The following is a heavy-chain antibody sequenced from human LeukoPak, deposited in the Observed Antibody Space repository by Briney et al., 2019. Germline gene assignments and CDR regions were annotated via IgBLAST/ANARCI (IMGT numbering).Heavy chain of an antibody. J-gene: IGHJ4*02. CDR2: IWYDGSNK. CDR1: GFTFSSYG. V-gene: IGHV3-33*01. CDR3: AREENGAKSALDY. Sequence: GGSLRLSCAASGFTFSSYGMHWVRQAPGKGLEWVAVIWYDGSNKYYADSVKGRFTISRDNAKKSLYLQMNSLRAEDTAVYYCAREENGAKSALDYWGQGTLVAVSS. D-gene: IGHD4/OR15-4a*01.